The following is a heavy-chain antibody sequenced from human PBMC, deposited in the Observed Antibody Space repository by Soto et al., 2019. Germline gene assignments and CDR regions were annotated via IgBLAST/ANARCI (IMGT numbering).Heavy chain of an antibody. D-gene: IGHD3-10*01. J-gene: IGHJ4*02. CDR3: AKDMRSSQGGSYAAEL. V-gene: IGHV3-9*01. CDR1: GFFFEDYA. Sequence: PGGSLRLSCAASGFFFEDYAMHWVRQAPGKGLEWVSAISWNSGNIGYADSVKGRFTISRDNAKNSLYLQMNSLRTEDTAFYFCAKDMRSSQGGSYAAELWGQGTLVTVS. CDR2: ISWNSGNI.